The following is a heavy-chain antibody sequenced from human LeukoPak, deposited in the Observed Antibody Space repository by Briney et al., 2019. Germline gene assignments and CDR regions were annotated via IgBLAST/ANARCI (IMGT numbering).Heavy chain of an antibody. CDR3: TKDITPGGADV. D-gene: IGHD3-10*01. J-gene: IGHJ6*02. V-gene: IGHV3-9*01. Sequence: GRSLRLSCVASGLTLDRYAMHWVRQGPGKRLEWVGGFSLDTDRIDYADSVRGRFTVSKDDAKKTLYLQMNNLRTEDTALYYCTKDITPGGADVWGQGTTVTVSS. CDR1: GLTLDRYA. CDR2: FSLDTDRI.